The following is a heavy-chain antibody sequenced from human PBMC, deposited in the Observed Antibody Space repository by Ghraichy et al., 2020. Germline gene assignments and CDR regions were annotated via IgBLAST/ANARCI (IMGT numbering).Heavy chain of an antibody. CDR1: GGSISSYY. D-gene: IGHD4-23*01. CDR3: ARYVYGGNTAYFDY. Sequence: EPLPLTCTVSGGSISSYYWSWIRQPPGKGLEWIGYIYYSGSTNYNPSLKSRVTISVDTSKNQFSLKLSSVTAADTAVYYCARYVYGGNTAYFDYWGQGTLVTVSS. J-gene: IGHJ4*02. CDR2: IYYSGST. V-gene: IGHV4-59*01.